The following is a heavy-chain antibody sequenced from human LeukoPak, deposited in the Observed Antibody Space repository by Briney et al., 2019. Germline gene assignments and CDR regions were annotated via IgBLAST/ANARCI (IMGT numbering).Heavy chain of an antibody. CDR3: ARAALLYCSGGSCSPLDY. D-gene: IGHD2-15*01. Sequence: GASVKVSCKASGYTFTGHYMHWVRQAPGQGLEWMGWINPNSGGTNYAQKFQGWVTMTRDTSISTAYMELSRLRSDDTAVYYCARAALLYCSGGSCSPLDYWGQGTLVTVSS. V-gene: IGHV1-2*04. J-gene: IGHJ4*02. CDR2: INPNSGGT. CDR1: GYTFTGHY.